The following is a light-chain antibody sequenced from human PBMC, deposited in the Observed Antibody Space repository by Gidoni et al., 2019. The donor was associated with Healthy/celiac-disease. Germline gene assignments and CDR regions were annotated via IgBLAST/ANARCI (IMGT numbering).Light chain of an antibody. J-gene: IGLJ3*02. Sequence: QSVLTQPPSVSGAPGQRVTNSCTGSSSNSGAGYDVHWYQQLPGTAPKLLIYGNNKRPSGVPDRFSGSKSGTSASLAITGLQAEDEADYYCQSYDSSLSGPWVFGGGTKLSVL. V-gene: IGLV1-40*01. CDR2: GNN. CDR3: QSYDSSLSGPWV. CDR1: SSNSGAGYD.